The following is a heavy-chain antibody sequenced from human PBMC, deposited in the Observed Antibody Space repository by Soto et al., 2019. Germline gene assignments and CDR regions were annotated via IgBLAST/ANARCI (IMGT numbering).Heavy chain of an antibody. V-gene: IGHV3-9*01. CDR3: AKERVRDFDG. J-gene: IGHJ4*02. D-gene: IGHD3-9*01. Sequence: VQLVESGGGLVRPGGSLRLSCAASGFTFDDHAMHWVRQAPGKGLEWISAITWNSVALEYADSVKGRFTISRDNAKNSLYLQMNSLRPEDTALYYCAKERVRDFDGWGQGTLVTVSS. CDR1: GFTFDDHA. CDR2: ITWNSVAL.